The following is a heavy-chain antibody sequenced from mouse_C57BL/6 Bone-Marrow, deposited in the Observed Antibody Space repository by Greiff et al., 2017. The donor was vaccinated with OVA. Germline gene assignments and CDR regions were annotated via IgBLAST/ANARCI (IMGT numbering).Heavy chain of an antibody. CDR1: GYTFTGYW. Sequence: QVQLQQSGAELMKPGASVKLSCKATGYTFTGYWIEWVKQRPGHGLEWIGEILPGSGSTNYNEKFKGKATFTADTSSNTAYMQLSSLTTEDSASYYCADYGSSYAPYWYFDVWGTGTTVTVSS. V-gene: IGHV1-9*01. CDR3: ADYGSSYAPYWYFDV. D-gene: IGHD1-1*01. CDR2: ILPGSGST. J-gene: IGHJ1*03.